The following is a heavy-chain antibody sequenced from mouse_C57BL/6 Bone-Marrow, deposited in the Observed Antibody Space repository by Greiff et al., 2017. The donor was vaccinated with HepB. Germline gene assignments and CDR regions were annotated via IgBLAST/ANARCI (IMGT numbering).Heavy chain of an antibody. J-gene: IGHJ2*01. CDR2: IHPNSGST. CDR1: GYTFTSYW. Sequence: QVHVKQPGAELVKPGASVKLSCKASGYTFTSYWMHWVKQRPGQGLEWIGMIHPNSGSTNYNEKFKSKATLTVDKSSSTAYMQLSSLTSEDSAVYYCARWITTGYYFDYWGQGTTLTVSS. D-gene: IGHD2-4*01. CDR3: ARWITTGYYFDY. V-gene: IGHV1-64*01.